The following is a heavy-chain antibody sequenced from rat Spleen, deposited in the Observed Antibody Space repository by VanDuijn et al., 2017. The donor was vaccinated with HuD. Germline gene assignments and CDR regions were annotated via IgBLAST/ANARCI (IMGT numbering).Heavy chain of an antibody. CDR1: GFSLTSYN. V-gene: IGHV2-30*01. D-gene: IGHD1-7*01. J-gene: IGHJ2*01. CDR2: IWTDGNT. Sequence: QVQLKESGPGLVQPSQTLSLTCTVSGFSLTSYNVHWVRQSPGKGLEWMGLIWTDGNTAYNSLLKSRMSISRDTSKGQVGLKRNRLQTEDTAMYFCVRRGYHPFDYWGQGVMVTVSS. CDR3: VRRGYHPFDY.